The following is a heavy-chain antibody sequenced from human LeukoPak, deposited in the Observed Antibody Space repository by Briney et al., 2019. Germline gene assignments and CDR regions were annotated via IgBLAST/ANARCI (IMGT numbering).Heavy chain of an antibody. Sequence: GGSLRLSCAASGFTVSSNYMSWVRQAPGKGLEWVSVIYSGGSTYYADSAKGRFTISRDNSKNTLYLQMNSLRAEDTAVYYCARATYYYDSSGYYVFYFDNWGQGTLVTVSS. J-gene: IGHJ4*02. CDR2: IYSGGST. D-gene: IGHD3-22*01. CDR1: GFTVSSNY. V-gene: IGHV3-53*01. CDR3: ARATYYYDSSGYYVFYFDN.